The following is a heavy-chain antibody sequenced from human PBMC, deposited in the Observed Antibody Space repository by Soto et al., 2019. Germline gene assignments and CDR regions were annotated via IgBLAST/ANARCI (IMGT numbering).Heavy chain of an antibody. J-gene: IGHJ4*02. CDR1: GFTFDDYA. D-gene: IGHD6-13*01. Sequence: GGSLRLSCAASGFTFDDYAMHWVRQAPGKGLEWVSGISWNSGSIGYADSVKGRFTISRDNARNSLYLQMNSPRAEDTAVYYCAKVLLRYSSSWYELDYWGQGTLVTVSS. CDR3: AKVLLRYSSSWYELDY. V-gene: IGHV3-9*01. CDR2: ISWNSGSI.